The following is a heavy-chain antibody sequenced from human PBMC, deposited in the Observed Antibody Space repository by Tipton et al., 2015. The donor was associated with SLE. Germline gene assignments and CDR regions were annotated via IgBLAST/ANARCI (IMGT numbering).Heavy chain of an antibody. CDR3: ARASVAAAELFDP. J-gene: IGHJ5*02. D-gene: IGHD6-13*01. CDR2: IYHSGST. CDR1: GYSISSGYY. V-gene: IGHV4-38-2*01. Sequence: TLSLTCAVSGYSISSGYYWGWIRQPPGKGLEWIGSIYHSGSTYYNPSLKSRVTISVDTSKNQFSLKLSSVTAADTAVYYCARASVAAAELFDPWGQGTLVTVSS.